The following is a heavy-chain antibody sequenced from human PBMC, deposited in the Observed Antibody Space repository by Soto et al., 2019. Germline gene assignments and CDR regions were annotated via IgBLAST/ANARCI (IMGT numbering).Heavy chain of an antibody. CDR2: ISAYTGNI. Sequence: QIQLVQSGPEVERPGASVNVSCKASGYTFSNYGITWVRQAPGQGLEWMGWISAYTGNIKYSQILKGRVTMTTDSSTTTAHMELRSLRADDTAVYYCARFGRAPTMNFSYKDGIDGWGQGTPVNVSS. CDR1: GYTFSNYG. J-gene: IGHJ6*02. V-gene: IGHV1-18*01. D-gene: IGHD3-22*01. CDR3: ARFGRAPTMNFSYKDGIDG.